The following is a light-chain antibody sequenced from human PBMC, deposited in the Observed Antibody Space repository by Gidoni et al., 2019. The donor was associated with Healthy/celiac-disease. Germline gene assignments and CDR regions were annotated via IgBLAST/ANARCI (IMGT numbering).Light chain of an antibody. J-gene: IGKJ1*01. CDR2: AAS. CDR3: QQYYSFPQT. V-gene: IGKV1D-8*01. CDR1: QGISSY. Sequence: VICMTKSPSLPSASTGDRVTISCRIRQGISSYLAWYQQKPGKAPELLIYAASTLQSGVPSRFSGSGSGTDFTLTISCLQSEDFATYYCQQYYSFPQTFGQGTKLEIK.